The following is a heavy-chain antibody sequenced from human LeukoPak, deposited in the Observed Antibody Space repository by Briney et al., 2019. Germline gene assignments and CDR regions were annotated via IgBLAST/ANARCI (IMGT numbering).Heavy chain of an antibody. CDR1: GFTFSNAW. CDR3: TTEVLRFLEWFEADYYYYYMDV. J-gene: IGHJ6*03. CDR2: IKSKTDGGTT. V-gene: IGHV3-15*01. D-gene: IGHD3-3*01. Sequence: GGSLRLSCAASGFTFSNAWMSWVRQAPGKGLEWVGRIKSKTDGGTTDYAAPVKGRFTISRDDSKNTLYLQMYSLKTEDTAVYYCTTEVLRFLEWFEADYYYYYMDVWGKGTTVTVSS.